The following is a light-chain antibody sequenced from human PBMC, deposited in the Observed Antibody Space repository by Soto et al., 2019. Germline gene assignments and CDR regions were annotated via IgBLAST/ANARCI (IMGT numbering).Light chain of an antibody. CDR1: NSDVGGYNY. Sequence: QSALTQPPSASGSLGQSVTISCTGTNSDVGGYNYVSWYQQHPGKAPKVMIYEVNKRPSGVPDRFSGSKSGNTASLTVSGLQAEDEADYYCSAYAGSNNWVFGGGTQLTVL. V-gene: IGLV2-8*01. J-gene: IGLJ3*02. CDR2: EVN. CDR3: SAYAGSNNWV.